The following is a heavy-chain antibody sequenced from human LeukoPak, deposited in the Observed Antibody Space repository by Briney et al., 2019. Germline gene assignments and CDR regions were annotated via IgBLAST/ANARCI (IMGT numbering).Heavy chain of an antibody. D-gene: IGHD3-22*01. CDR1: GGSISSGDYY. V-gene: IGHV4-31*03. J-gene: IGHJ4*02. CDR3: ARHRADYYDSSGYVGTYDY. CDR2: IYYSGST. Sequence: SETLSHTCTVSGGSISSGDYYWSWIRQHPGKGLEWIGYIYYSGSTYYNPSLKSRVTISVGTSKNQFSLKLSSVTAADTAVYYCARHRADYYDSSGYVGTYDYWGQGTLVTVSS.